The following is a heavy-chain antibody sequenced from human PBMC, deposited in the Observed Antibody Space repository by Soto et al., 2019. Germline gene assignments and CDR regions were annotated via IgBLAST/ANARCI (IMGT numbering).Heavy chain of an antibody. J-gene: IGHJ4*02. V-gene: IGHV1-69*06. CDR3: TRGGFSGSDFDY. D-gene: IGHD1-26*01. CDR1: GGTFGNYV. Sequence: QVQLVQSGAEVKKPGSSVKVSCKASGGTFGNYVINWVRQAPGQGPEWMGGVIPIFSSGNYAQKFQGRVTMTADMSTSTVYMDLRGLRSEDTAVYYCTRGGFSGSDFDYWGQGTLVTVSS. CDR2: VIPIFSSG.